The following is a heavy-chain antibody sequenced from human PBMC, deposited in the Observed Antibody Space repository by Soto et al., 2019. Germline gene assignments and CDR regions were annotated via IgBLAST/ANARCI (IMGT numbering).Heavy chain of an antibody. Sequence: ASVKVSCKASGYTFTSYAMHWLRQPPVQGLEWMAIINPSDGSTTYAQKFQGRVTITRDMSTSTAYMELSNLRSEDTAVYYCAAGDSSGYYGGWGQGTQVTVSS. CDR1: GYTFTSYA. V-gene: IGHV1-46*01. CDR3: AAGDSSGYYGG. J-gene: IGHJ4*02. CDR2: INPSDGST. D-gene: IGHD3-22*01.